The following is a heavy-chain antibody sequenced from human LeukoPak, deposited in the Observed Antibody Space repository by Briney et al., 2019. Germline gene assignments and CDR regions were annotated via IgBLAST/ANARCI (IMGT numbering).Heavy chain of an antibody. J-gene: IGHJ3*02. Sequence: GGSLRLSCAASGFTFDDYAMHWARQAPGKGLEWVSGISWNSGSIGYADSVKGRFTISGDNAKNSLYLQMNSLRAEDMALYYCAKGSVWSGPQEADAFDIWGQGTMVTVSS. CDR1: GFTFDDYA. CDR3: AKGSVWSGPQEADAFDI. CDR2: ISWNSGSI. V-gene: IGHV3-9*03. D-gene: IGHD3-3*01.